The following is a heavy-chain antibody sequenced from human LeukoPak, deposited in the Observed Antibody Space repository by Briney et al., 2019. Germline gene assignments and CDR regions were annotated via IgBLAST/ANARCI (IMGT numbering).Heavy chain of an antibody. V-gene: IGHV3-23*01. D-gene: IGHD2-15*01. CDR2: ISDSGGTT. Sequence: PGRSLRLSCAASGFTLSGCAMSWVRQAPGKGLDWVSTISDSGGTTYYAGSVKGRFTISRDNSKNTLYLQMNSLRAEDTAVYYCAKTGSYCSGGSCLYSSDHWGQGALVTVSS. CDR3: AKTGSYCSGGSCLYSSDH. CDR1: GFTLSGCA. J-gene: IGHJ4*02.